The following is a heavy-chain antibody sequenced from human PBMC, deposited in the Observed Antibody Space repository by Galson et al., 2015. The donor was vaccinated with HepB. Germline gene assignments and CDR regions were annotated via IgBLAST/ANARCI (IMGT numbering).Heavy chain of an antibody. CDR1: GFTFSSYG. CDR3: AKDSYHWHDYGAFEI. V-gene: IGHV3-30*18. Sequence: SLRLSCAASGFTFSSYGMHWVRQAPGKGLEWVAVISYDGSNKYYADSVKGRFTISRDNSKNTLYLQMNSLRAEDTAVYYCAKDSYHWHDYGAFEIWGQGTMVTVSS. J-gene: IGHJ3*02. CDR2: ISYDGSNK. D-gene: IGHD1-20*01.